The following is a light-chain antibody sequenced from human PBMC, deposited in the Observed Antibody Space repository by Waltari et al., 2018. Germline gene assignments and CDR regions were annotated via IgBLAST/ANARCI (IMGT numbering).Light chain of an antibody. CDR2: EVS. V-gene: IGLV2-8*01. CDR1: SSYVGGYNS. Sequence: QSPLTQPPPASGSPGQSVTISCTGSSSYVGGYNSVSWYQQHPGKAPKLMIYEVSKRPSGVPDRFSGSKSGNTASLTVSGLQAEDEADYYCSSYAGSNNLVFGGGTKLTVL. CDR3: SSYAGSNNLV. J-gene: IGLJ3*02.